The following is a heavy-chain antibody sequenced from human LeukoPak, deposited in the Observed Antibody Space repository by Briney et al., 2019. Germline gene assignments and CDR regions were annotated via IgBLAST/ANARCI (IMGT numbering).Heavy chain of an antibody. CDR3: ATVVGASPDYFDY. CDR2: IYSGGPT. CDR1: GFTVSSKH. J-gene: IGHJ4*02. V-gene: IGHV3-53*01. Sequence: GGSLRLSCAASGFTVSSKHMTWVRQAPGKGLEWVSLIYSGGPTSYSDSVKGRFTISRDNTKNTLYLEMNSLRAEDTAVYYCATVVGASPDYFDYWGQGTLVTVSS. D-gene: IGHD3-10*01.